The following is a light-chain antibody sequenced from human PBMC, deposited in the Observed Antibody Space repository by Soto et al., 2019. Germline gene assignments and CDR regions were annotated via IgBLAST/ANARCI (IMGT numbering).Light chain of an antibody. V-gene: IGLV2-11*01. CDR1: SSDVGAYNY. Sequence: QSALTQPSSVSVSPGQSVTISCTGTSSDVGAYNYVSWYQQHPGKAPKFMIYDVSKRPSGVPDRFSGSKSGNTASLTISGLQAEDEADYYCCSYAGTYSYVFGTGTKVTVL. CDR2: DVS. J-gene: IGLJ1*01. CDR3: CSYAGTYSYV.